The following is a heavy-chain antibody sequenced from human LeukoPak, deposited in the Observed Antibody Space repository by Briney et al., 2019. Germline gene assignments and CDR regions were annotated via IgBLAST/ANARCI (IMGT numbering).Heavy chain of an antibody. D-gene: IGHD3-16*02. V-gene: IGHV1-18*01. J-gene: IGHJ5*02. CDR3: ARDGLMITFGGVIVRSWFDP. CDR1: GYTFTSYG. Sequence: ASVKVSCKASGYTFTSYGISWVRQAPGQGLEWMGRISAYNGNTNYAQKLQGRVTMTTDTSTSTAYMELRSLRSDDTAVYYCARDGLMITFGGVIVRSWFDPWGQGTLVTVSS. CDR2: ISAYNGNT.